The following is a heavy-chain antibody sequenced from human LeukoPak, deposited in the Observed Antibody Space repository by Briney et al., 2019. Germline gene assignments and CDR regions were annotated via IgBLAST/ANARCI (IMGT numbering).Heavy chain of an antibody. D-gene: IGHD4-17*01. CDR3: ARDSPGTRGDIRWWFDP. J-gene: IGHJ5*02. Sequence: GASVKVSCKASGGTFSSYAISWVRQAPGQGVEWMGGIIPIFGTANYAQKFQGRVTITTDESTSTAYMELSSLRSEDTAVYYCARDSPGTRGDIRWWFDPWGQGTLVTVSS. CDR1: GGTFSSYA. V-gene: IGHV1-69*05. CDR2: IIPIFGTA.